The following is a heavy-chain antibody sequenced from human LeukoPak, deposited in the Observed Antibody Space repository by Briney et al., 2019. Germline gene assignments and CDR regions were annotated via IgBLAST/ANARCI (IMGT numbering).Heavy chain of an antibody. D-gene: IGHD3-10*01. CDR1: GGSISSYY. CDR2: IYTSGST. J-gene: IGHJ3*02. V-gene: IGHV4-4*07. CDR3: ARVMVRGVIVIAFDI. Sequence: PSETLSLTCTVSGGSISSYYWSWIRQPAGKGLEWIGRIYTSGSTNYNPSLKSRVTMSVDTSKNQFSLKLSSVTAADTAVYYCARVMVRGVIVIAFDIWGQGTMVTVSS.